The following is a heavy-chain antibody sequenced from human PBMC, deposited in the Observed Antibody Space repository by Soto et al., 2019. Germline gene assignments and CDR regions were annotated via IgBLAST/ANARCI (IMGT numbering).Heavy chain of an antibody. CDR3: AKTGPVTARIRFDY. D-gene: IGHD2-21*02. Sequence: EVQLLESGGGLVQPGGSLRLSCAGSGFTFSAYTMAWVRQAPGKGLEWVSGIDGRDGTYYADSVKGRFTISRDSSRITLYLQMKSLRAEDTSVYYCAKTGPVTARIRFDYWGQGALVTVSS. J-gene: IGHJ4*02. CDR1: GFTFSAYT. V-gene: IGHV3-23*01. CDR2: IDGRDGT.